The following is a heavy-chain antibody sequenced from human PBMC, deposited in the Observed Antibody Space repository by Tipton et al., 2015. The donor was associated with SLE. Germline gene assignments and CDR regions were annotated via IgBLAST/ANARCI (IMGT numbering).Heavy chain of an antibody. V-gene: IGHV4-59*08. D-gene: IGHD2-21*01. CDR1: SGSLSNYY. CDR2: IFYTGNT. J-gene: IGHJ5*02. Sequence: TLSLTCTVSSGSLSNYYWSWIRQPPGKGLEWIGYIFYTGNTNFNPSLKSRVTISVDTSKNQFSLKLSSVTAADTAVYYCARAGGGDSNWFDPWGQGTLVTVSS. CDR3: ARAGGGDSNWFDP.